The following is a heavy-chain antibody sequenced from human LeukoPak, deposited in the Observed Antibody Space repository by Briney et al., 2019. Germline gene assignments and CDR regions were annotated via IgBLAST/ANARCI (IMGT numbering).Heavy chain of an antibody. J-gene: IGHJ4*02. CDR1: GFTFSNYW. Sequence: GGSLRLSCAASGFTFSNYWMSWVRQAPGKGLEWVDNIKQDGSEKYYVDSVKGRFTISRDNAKNSLYLQVDSLRAEDRAVYYCAKEQIFGVVIKSYFDFWGQGTLVTVSS. D-gene: IGHD3-3*01. CDR3: AKEQIFGVVIKSYFDF. CDR2: IKQDGSEK. V-gene: IGHV3-7*01.